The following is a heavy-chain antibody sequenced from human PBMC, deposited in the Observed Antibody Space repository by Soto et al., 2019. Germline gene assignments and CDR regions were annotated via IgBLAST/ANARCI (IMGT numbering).Heavy chain of an antibody. J-gene: IGHJ6*02. D-gene: IGHD3-3*01. CDR2: FSGSGGST. Sequence: EVQLLESGGGLVQPGGSLRLSCAAAGFTFSNYALTWVRQSPGKGLEWVSTFSGSGGSTYYADSVRGRFTISRDNSKNTLFLQMNSLRVEETAIYYCARDWTGDTCPCLDVWGQGTTVSVSS. CDR3: ARDWTGDTCPCLDV. CDR1: GFTFSNYA. V-gene: IGHV3-23*01.